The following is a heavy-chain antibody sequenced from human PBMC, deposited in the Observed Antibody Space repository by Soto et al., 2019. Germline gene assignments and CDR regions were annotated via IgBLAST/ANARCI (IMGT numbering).Heavy chain of an antibody. V-gene: IGHV3-33*01. D-gene: IGHD6-19*01. J-gene: IGHJ6*02. CDR2: IWYDGSNK. CDR3: ARSTLAVAAPYYYYYGMDV. Sequence: QVQLVESGGGVVQPGRSLRLSCAASGFTFSSYGMHWVRQAPGKGLEWVAVIWYDGSNKYYADSVKGRFTISRDNSKNTLYLQMNSLRAEDTAVYYCARSTLAVAAPYYYYYGMDVWGQGTTVTVSS. CDR1: GFTFSSYG.